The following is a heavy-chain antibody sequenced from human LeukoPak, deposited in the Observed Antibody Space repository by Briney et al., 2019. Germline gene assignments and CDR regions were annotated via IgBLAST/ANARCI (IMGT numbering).Heavy chain of an antibody. CDR1: GFTFNTYS. J-gene: IGHJ4*02. D-gene: IGHD3-10*01. Sequence: GGSLRLSCGASGFTFNTYSMNWVRQAPGKGLEWVSYITSTSSVIYYADSVKGRFTISRDNAQNSLYLQMNSLRVEDTAVYYCARDETGGHFENWGQGTLVTVSS. CDR3: ARDETGGHFEN. V-gene: IGHV3-48*04. CDR2: ITSTSSVI.